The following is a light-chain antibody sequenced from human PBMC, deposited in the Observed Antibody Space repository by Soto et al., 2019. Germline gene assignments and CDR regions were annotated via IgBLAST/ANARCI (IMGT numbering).Light chain of an antibody. CDR2: GAS. CDR1: QGVSSY. J-gene: IGKJ1*01. V-gene: IGKV3-20*01. CDR3: QQYGSSPRT. Sequence: EIVLSQSPATLSLSPGEEATLSCRASQGVSSYLAWYQQKPGQAPRLLIYGASTRATGIPARFSGSGSGTEFTLTISRLEPEDFAVYCCQQYGSSPRTFGQGTKVDIK.